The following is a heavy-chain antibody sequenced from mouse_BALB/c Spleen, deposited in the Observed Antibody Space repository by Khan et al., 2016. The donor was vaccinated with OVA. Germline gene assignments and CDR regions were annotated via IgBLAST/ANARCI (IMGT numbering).Heavy chain of an antibody. D-gene: IGHD3-2*02. CDR3: AREEALYYFDY. Sequence: QVRLQQSGAELVRPGTSVRLSCKTSGYIFTSYWIHWVKQRSGQGLEWIARIYPGTDNTYYNEKFKDKATLTADKSSSTAYLQLSSLKSEDSAVCFCAREEALYYFDYWGQGTTLTVSS. CDR2: IYPGTDNT. V-gene: IGHV1S132*01. J-gene: IGHJ2*01. CDR1: GYIFTSYW.